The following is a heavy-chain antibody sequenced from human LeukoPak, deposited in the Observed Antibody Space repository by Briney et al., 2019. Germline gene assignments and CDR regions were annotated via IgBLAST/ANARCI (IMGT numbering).Heavy chain of an antibody. D-gene: IGHD1-20*01. V-gene: IGHV3-21*05. Sequence: PGGSLRLSCAASGFTFSSYWMSWVRQAPGRGLEWISYIGLASGFTSYADSVKGRFTISSDTATSSLYLHMHSLRAEDTAVYYCARDHNWAFDYWGQGALVTVSS. CDR1: GFTFSSYW. CDR2: IGLASGFT. J-gene: IGHJ4*02. CDR3: ARDHNWAFDY.